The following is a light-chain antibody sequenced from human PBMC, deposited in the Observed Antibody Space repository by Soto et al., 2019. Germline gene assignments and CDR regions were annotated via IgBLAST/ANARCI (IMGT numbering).Light chain of an antibody. Sequence: SYELTQPPSVSVSPGQTARITCSGAALPKQYAYWYQQKPGQAPVLVIYKDSERPSGIPERFSGSSSGTTVTVTISGVQAEDEADYYCQSADSSGTYVVFGGGTQLTVL. V-gene: IGLV3-25*03. J-gene: IGLJ2*01. CDR2: KDS. CDR1: ALPKQY. CDR3: QSADSSGTYVV.